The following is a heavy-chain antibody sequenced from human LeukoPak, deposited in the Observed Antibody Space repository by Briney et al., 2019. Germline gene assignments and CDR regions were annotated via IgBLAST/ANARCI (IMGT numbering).Heavy chain of an antibody. D-gene: IGHD3-22*01. Sequence: ASVKVSCKASGYTFTSYAMNWVRQAPGQGLEWMGIINPSGGSTSYAQKFQGRVTMTRDMSTSTVYMELSSLRSEDTAVYYCAREGAIGSSGYRTGSGYFDLWGRGTLVTVSS. CDR3: AREGAIGSSGYRTGSGYFDL. V-gene: IGHV1-46*01. CDR1: GYTFTSYA. J-gene: IGHJ2*01. CDR2: INPSGGST.